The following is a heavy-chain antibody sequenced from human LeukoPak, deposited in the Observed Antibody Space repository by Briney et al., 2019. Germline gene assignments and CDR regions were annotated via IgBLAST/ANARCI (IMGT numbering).Heavy chain of an antibody. CDR3: AKHLGIRRDWFDL. D-gene: IGHD7-27*01. V-gene: IGHV3-23*01. CDR1: GFNCNKFDG. Sequence: GGSLRLSCAAAGFNCNKFDGISWVRQAPGKGLEWVSVISGSGNNEDHADSVKGRFTISRDNTKNTLYLQMNSLRVEDTAVYYCAKHLGIRRDWFDLWGQGTLVTVSS. CDR2: ISGSGNNE. J-gene: IGHJ5*02.